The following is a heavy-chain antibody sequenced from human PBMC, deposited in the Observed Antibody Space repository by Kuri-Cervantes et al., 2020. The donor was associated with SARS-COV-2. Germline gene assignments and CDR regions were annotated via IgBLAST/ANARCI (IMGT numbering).Heavy chain of an antibody. CDR3: ARDASSGSYLGGDLNLDY. CDR1: GYTFTGYY. J-gene: IGHJ4*02. Sequence: ASVKVSCKASGYTFTGYYMHWVRQAPGQGLEWMGWINPNSGGTNYAQKFQGRVTMTRDTSISTAYMELSSLRSEDTAVYYCARDASSGSYLGGDLNLDYWGQGTLVTVSS. CDR2: INPNSGGT. V-gene: IGHV1-2*02. D-gene: IGHD1-26*01.